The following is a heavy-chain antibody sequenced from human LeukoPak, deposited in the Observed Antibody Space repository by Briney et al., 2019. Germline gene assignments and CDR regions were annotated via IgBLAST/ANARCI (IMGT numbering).Heavy chain of an antibody. CDR1: GGSISSYY. D-gene: IGHD6-13*01. J-gene: IGHJ6*02. CDR3: ARDVSSSWTRYYGMDV. Sequence: SETLSLTCTVSGGSISSYYWSWIRQPPGKGLEWIGYIYYSGSTNYNPSLKSQVTISVDASKNQFSLKLSSVTAADTAVYYCARDVSSSWTRYYGMDVWGQGTTVTVSS. CDR2: IYYSGST. V-gene: IGHV4-59*01.